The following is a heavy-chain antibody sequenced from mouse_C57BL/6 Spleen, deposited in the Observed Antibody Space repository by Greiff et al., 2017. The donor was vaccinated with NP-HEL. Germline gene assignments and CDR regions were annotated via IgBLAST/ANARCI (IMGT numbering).Heavy chain of an antibody. Sequence: VQLQQSGPVLVKPGASVKMSCKASGYTFTDYYMNWVKQSHGKSLEWIGVINPYNGGTSYNQKFKGKATLIVDKSSSTAYMELNSLTSEDSAVYYCARHSKSFDYWGQGTTLTVSS. CDR3: ARHSKSFDY. CDR2: INPYNGGT. V-gene: IGHV1-19*01. J-gene: IGHJ2*01. CDR1: GYTFTDYY. D-gene: IGHD2-5*01.